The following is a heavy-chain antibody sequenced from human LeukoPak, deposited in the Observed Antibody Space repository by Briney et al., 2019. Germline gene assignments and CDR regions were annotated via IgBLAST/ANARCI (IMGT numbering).Heavy chain of an antibody. CDR1: IGLYSDYY. CDR3: ARGGHISGWYGVAYFDP. Sequence: SDTLTLTCAVYIGLYSDYYWLWTPQSRGRAVEWIGEIKHSGSTNYNSSLKSRVTISLDTFKNQFSLDLSSVTAADTAVYFCARGGHISGWYGVAYFDPWGQGALVTVSS. J-gene: IGHJ5*02. V-gene: IGHV4-34*01. CDR2: IKHSGST. D-gene: IGHD6-19*01.